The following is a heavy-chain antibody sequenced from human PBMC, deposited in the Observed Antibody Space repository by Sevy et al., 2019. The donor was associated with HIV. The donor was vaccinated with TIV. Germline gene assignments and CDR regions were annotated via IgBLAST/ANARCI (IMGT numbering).Heavy chain of an antibody. CDR3: ARCPGHYSIDY. CDR2: IGTAAGFT. Sequence: GGSLRLSCAASGFTLNTYSLIWVRQTPGKGLEWLSFIGTAAGFTYYAYSVKGRFTISRDNAKNSLYLQMNSLRDEDTAVYYCARCPGHYSIDYWGQGTLVTVSS. D-gene: IGHD2-21*01. CDR1: GFTLNTYS. V-gene: IGHV3-48*02. J-gene: IGHJ4*02.